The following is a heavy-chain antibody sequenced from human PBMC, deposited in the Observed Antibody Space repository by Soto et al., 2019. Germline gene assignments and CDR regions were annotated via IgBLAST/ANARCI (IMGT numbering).Heavy chain of an antibody. V-gene: IGHV3-30-3*01. Sequence: QVQLVESGGGVVQPGRSLRLSCAASGFNISNYVMHWVRQAPGKGLEWVALISYDGNNKNYADYLKGRFTISRDNSKNTLSLQMNSLRAEDTAVYYCSRGDAYYDVPVWGHGTTVTVSS. CDR1: GFNISNYV. CDR2: ISYDGNNK. J-gene: IGHJ6*02. CDR3: SRGDAYYDVPV.